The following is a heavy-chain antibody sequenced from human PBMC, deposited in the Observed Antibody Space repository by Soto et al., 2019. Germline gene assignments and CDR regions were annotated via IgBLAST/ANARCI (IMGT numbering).Heavy chain of an antibody. Sequence: QITLKESGPTLVKPTQPLTLTCTFSEFSLSTSGVGVGWIRQPPGKALEWLAVIYWDDDKRYRPSLNSRLTITKDTSQNQAVLTVTNMDPVDTATYYCARHSSRGIDYWGKGTLVTVSS. CDR1: EFSLSTSGVG. D-gene: IGHD6-13*01. J-gene: IGHJ4*02. CDR2: IYWDDDK. CDR3: ARHSSRGIDY. V-gene: IGHV2-5*02.